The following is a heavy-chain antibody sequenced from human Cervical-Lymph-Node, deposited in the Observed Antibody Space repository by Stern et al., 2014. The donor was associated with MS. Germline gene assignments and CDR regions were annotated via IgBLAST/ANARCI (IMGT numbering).Heavy chain of an antibody. CDR2: INPNSGGT. CDR3: ARGSGTAYDLRGDY. J-gene: IGHJ4*01. CDR1: GYIFTDYY. V-gene: IGHV1-2*02. Sequence: QVQLVESGAEARARGASMKVSCKASGYIFTDYYLHWVRQAPGQGLEWLGWINPNSGGTNYAQNFQGRFTMTRDTSISTAYMELRWLGSADTAVYYCARGSGTAYDLRGDYWGQGTLVTVSS. D-gene: IGHD3-3*01.